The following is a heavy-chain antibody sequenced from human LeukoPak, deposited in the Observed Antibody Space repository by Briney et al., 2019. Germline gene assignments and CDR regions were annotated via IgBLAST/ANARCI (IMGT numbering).Heavy chain of an antibody. CDR3: ARDRPKQSTLYYYYMDV. J-gene: IGHJ6*03. CDR2: ISSSSSTI. CDR1: GFTFSSYS. V-gene: IGHV3-48*04. Sequence: GGSLRLSCAASGFTFSSYSMNWVRQAPGKGLEWVSYISSSSSTINYAYSVKGRFTISRDNAKNSLYLQMNSLRAEDTAVYYCARDRPKQSTLYYYYMDVWGKGTTVTVSS. D-gene: IGHD6-19*01.